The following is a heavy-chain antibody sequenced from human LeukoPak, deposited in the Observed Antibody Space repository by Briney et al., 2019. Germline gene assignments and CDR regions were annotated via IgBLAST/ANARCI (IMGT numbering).Heavy chain of an antibody. CDR2: ISGSGGST. J-gene: IGHJ1*01. Sequence: GGSLRLSCAASGFTFSSYAMSWVRQAPGKGLEWVSAISGSGGSTYYADSVKGRFTISRDNSKNTLYLQMNSLRAEDTAVYYCARGEVPSGYCSSTSCYDEYFQHWGQGTLVTVSS. V-gene: IGHV3-23*01. D-gene: IGHD2-2*01. CDR3: ARGEVPSGYCSSTSCYDEYFQH. CDR1: GFTFSSYA.